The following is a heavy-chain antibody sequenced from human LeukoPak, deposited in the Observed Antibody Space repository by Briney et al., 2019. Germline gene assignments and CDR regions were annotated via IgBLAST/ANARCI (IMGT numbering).Heavy chain of an antibody. Sequence: ASVKVSCKASGYTFTSYAMHWVRQAPGQRLEWMGWINAGNGNTKYSQKFQGSVTITRDTSASTAYMELSSLRSEDTAVYYCARSPFSLSDCSSTSCYAGPWFDPWGQGTLVTVSS. J-gene: IGHJ5*02. CDR2: INAGNGNT. CDR3: ARSPFSLSDCSSTSCYAGPWFDP. V-gene: IGHV1-3*01. D-gene: IGHD2-2*01. CDR1: GYTFTSYA.